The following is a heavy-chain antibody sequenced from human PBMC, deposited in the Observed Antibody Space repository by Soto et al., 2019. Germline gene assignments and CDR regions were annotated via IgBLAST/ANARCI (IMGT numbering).Heavy chain of an antibody. CDR1: GGSFSGYY. D-gene: IGHD6-13*01. Sequence: PSETLSLTCAVYGGSFSGYYWSWIRQPPGKGLEWIGEINRSGSTNYNPSLKSRVTISVDTSKNQFSLKLSSVTAADTAVYYCAREKPYSSSWYHDYWGQGTTVTVSS. CDR2: INRSGST. J-gene: IGHJ4*03. CDR3: AREKPYSSSWYHDY. V-gene: IGHV4-34*01.